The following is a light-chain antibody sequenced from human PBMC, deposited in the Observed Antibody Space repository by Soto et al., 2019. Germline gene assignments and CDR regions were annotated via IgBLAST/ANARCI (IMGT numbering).Light chain of an antibody. Sequence: QSALTQPASVSGSLGQSITISCSGSGSDVGNYDLVSWYQQQPGKAPQLIIYEVNKGPSGVSNRLSGSKSGNTASLTISGLQAEDEADYYCSSYTASSTPLLFGAGTKLTVL. CDR2: EVN. CDR1: GSDVGNYDL. V-gene: IGLV2-14*02. CDR3: SSYTASSTPLL. J-gene: IGLJ1*01.